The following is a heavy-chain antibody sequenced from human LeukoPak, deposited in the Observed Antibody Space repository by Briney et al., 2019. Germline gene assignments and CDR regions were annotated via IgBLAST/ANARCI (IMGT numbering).Heavy chain of an antibody. D-gene: IGHD3-3*01. CDR3: AKSGISLDAFDI. Sequence: PSETLSLTCTVSGGSISSSSYYWGWIRQPPGKGLEWIGSIYYSGSTYYNPSLKSRVTISVDTSKNQFSLKLSSVTAADTAVYYCAKSGISLDAFDIWGQGTMVTVSS. V-gene: IGHV4-39*07. J-gene: IGHJ3*02. CDR2: IYYSGST. CDR1: GGSISSSSYY.